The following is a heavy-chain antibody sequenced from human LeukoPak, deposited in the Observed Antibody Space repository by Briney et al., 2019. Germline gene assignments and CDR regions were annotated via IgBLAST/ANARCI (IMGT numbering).Heavy chain of an antibody. CDR3: ARGGLLYYYDSSGYYYNY. CDR1: GYTFTSYG. Sequence: ASVKVSCKASGYTFTSYGISWVRQAPGQGLEWMVWISAYNGNTNYAQKLQGRVTMTTDTSTSTAYMELRSLRSDDTAVYYCARGGLLYYYDSSGYYYNYWGQGTLVTVSS. D-gene: IGHD3-22*01. J-gene: IGHJ4*02. CDR2: ISAYNGNT. V-gene: IGHV1-18*04.